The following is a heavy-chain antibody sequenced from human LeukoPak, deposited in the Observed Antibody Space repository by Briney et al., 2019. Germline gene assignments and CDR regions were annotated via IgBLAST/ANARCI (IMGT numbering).Heavy chain of an antibody. CDR1: GFSFSGYW. J-gene: IGHJ4*02. V-gene: IGHV3-74*01. D-gene: IGHD3-16*02. Sequence: PGGSLRLSCAASGFSFSGYWMRWVRQAPGKGLEWVSRINSDGSSTSYADSVKGRFTISRDNAKNTLYLQMNSLRAEDTAVYYCARDLVPWGSYPSPVDYWGQGTLVTVSS. CDR3: ARDLVPWGSYPSPVDY. CDR2: INSDGSST.